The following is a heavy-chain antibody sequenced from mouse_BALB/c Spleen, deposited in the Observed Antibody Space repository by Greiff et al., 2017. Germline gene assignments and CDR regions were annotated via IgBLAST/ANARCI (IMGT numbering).Heavy chain of an antibody. CDR1: GYTFTSYW. Sequence: VQLKESGAELARPGASVKLSCKASGYTFTSYWMQWVKQRPGQGLEWIGAIYPGDGDTRYTQKFKGKATLTADKSSSTAYMQLSSLASEDSAVYYCASNGNYAYAMDYWGQGTSVTVSS. V-gene: IGHV1-87*01. J-gene: IGHJ4*01. D-gene: IGHD2-1*01. CDR2: IYPGDGDT. CDR3: ASNGNYAYAMDY.